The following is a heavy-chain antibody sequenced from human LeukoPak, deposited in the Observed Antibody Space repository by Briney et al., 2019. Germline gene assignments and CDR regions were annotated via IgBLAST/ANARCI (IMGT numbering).Heavy chain of an antibody. D-gene: IGHD3-22*01. Sequence: GASVKVSCKASGGTFSSYAISWVRQAPGQGLEWMRRIIPILGIANYAQKFQGRVTITADKSTSTAYMELSSLRSEDTAVYYCARFGSLYDSSGHYYGNIDYWGQGTLVTVSS. CDR1: GGTFSSYA. CDR3: ARFGSLYDSSGHYYGNIDY. J-gene: IGHJ4*02. CDR2: IIPILGIA. V-gene: IGHV1-69*04.